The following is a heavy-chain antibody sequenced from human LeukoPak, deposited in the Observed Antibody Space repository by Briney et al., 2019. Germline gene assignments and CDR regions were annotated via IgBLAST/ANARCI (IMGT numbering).Heavy chain of an antibody. V-gene: IGHV3-13*01. CDR3: ARASRLAAADFDY. D-gene: IGHD6-13*01. J-gene: IGHJ4*02. Sequence: GSLRLSCAASGFTFSSYAMSWVRQAPGKGLEWVSGIGIAGDTYYLGSVKGRFTISRENAKNSLYLQMNSLRAGDTAVYYCARASRLAAADFDYWGQGTLVTVSS. CDR1: GFTFSSYA. CDR2: IGIAGDT.